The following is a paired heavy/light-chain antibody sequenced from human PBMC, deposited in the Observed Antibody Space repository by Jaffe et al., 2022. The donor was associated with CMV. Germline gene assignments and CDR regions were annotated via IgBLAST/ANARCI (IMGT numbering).Light chain of an antibody. CDR3: HQYGSSPYT. V-gene: IGKV3-20*01. CDR2: GTS. CDR1: QSLSRTY. Sequence: EIVLTQSPGTLSLSPGERATLSCRASQSLSRTYLAWYQQKPGQAPRLLIYGTSSRATGIPDRFSGSGSGTDFTLTISRLEPEDFAVYYCHQYGSSPYTFGQGTKLEIK. J-gene: IGKJ2*01.
Heavy chain of an antibody. D-gene: IGHD1-7*01. CDR2: ISWDGGST. V-gene: IGHV3-43*01. CDR3: AKDITARTYYFYGMDV. Sequence: EVQLVESGGVVVQPGGSLRLSCAASGFTFDDHTMHWVRQAPGKGLEWVSVISWDGGSTYYADSVKGRFTISRDNSKNSLYLQMNSLRTEDTALYYCAKDITARTYYFYGMDVWGQGTTVTVSS. J-gene: IGHJ6*02. CDR1: GFTFDDHT.